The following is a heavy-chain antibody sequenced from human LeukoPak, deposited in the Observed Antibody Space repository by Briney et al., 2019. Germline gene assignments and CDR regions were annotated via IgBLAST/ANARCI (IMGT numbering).Heavy chain of an antibody. CDR2: IMPLFNTA. Sequence: GASVTVSFSASGGTFTSYSITWVRQAPGQGLEWMGGIMPLFNTANYAQQFQGRVTITTDESTSTAYMELSSLRFEDTAMYYCARVDRYHYYLDVWGKGTTVTVSS. CDR1: GGTFTSYS. V-gene: IGHV1-69*05. CDR3: ARVDRYHYYLDV. J-gene: IGHJ6*03.